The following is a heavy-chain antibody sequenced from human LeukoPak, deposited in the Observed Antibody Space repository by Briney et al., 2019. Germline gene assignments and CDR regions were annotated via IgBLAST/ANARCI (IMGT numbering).Heavy chain of an antibody. J-gene: IGHJ4*02. Sequence: PGGSLRLSCAASGFTFSSYAMHWVRQAPSKGLEWVAVISYDGSNKYYADSVKGRFTISRDNSKNTLYLQMNSLRAEDTAVYYCARQRNTVFDYWGQGTLVTVSS. CDR3: ARQRNTVFDY. D-gene: IGHD4-17*01. V-gene: IGHV3-30-3*01. CDR2: ISYDGSNK. CDR1: GFTFSSYA.